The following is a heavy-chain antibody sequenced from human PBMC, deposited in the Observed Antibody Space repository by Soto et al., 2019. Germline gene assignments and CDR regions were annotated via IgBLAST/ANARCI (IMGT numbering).Heavy chain of an antibody. Sequence: PGGSLRLSCAASGFTFSSYAMSWVRQAPGKGLEWVSAISGSGGSTYYADSVKGRFTISRDNSKNTLYLQMNSPRAEDTAVYYCAKSKGPYYYDSSGYGRGYYFDYWGQGTLVTVSS. V-gene: IGHV3-23*01. CDR2: ISGSGGST. D-gene: IGHD3-22*01. CDR1: GFTFSSYA. CDR3: AKSKGPYYYDSSGYGRGYYFDY. J-gene: IGHJ4*02.